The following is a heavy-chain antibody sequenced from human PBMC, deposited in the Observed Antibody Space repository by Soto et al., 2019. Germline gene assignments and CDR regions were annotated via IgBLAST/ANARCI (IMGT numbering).Heavy chain of an antibody. Sequence: QVQLVESGGGVVQPGRSLRLSCAASGFIFSTYGMHWVRQAPGKGLEWVAVIWYDGTNRNYADSVKGRFTISRDNSKNTLYLQMNSLRAEDTAVYYCAVGASYYGNENFDYWGQGTLVTVSS. V-gene: IGHV3-33*01. CDR3: AVGASYYGNENFDY. CDR1: GFIFSTYG. CDR2: IWYDGTNR. J-gene: IGHJ4*02. D-gene: IGHD1-26*01.